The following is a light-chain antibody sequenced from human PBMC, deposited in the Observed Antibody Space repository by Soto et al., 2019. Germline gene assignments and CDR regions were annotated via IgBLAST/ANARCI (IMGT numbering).Light chain of an antibody. V-gene: IGKV3-15*01. CDR2: RSS. CDR3: QQYNDWPPIT. Sequence: ETILTQSPATLSVSPGDRATLSCRASQSVDNNLARYQQKPGQAPRLLIYRSSTRATGIPARFSGSGSGTEFTLTIGSLQSEDFAVYYCQQYNDWPPITFGQGTRLEIK. J-gene: IGKJ5*01. CDR1: QSVDNN.